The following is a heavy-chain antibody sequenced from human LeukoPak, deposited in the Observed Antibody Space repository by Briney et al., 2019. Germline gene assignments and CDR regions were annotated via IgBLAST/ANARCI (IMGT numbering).Heavy chain of an antibody. CDR2: ISTSGTYI. J-gene: IGHJ4*02. CDR1: GFTFSDYY. Sequence: GGSLRLSCAASGFTFSDYYMSWIRQAPGKGLEWVSSISTSGTYIYYADSLKGRFTISRDNAKNSLYLQMHSLRAEDTAVYYCARDLADYFDYWGQGTLVTVSS. D-gene: IGHD2-21*01. CDR3: ARDLADYFDY. V-gene: IGHV3-11*04.